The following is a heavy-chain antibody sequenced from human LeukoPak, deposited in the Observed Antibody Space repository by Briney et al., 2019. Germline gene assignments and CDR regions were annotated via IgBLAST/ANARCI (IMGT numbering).Heavy chain of an antibody. D-gene: IGHD3-3*01. CDR1: GYTSTGYY. J-gene: IGHJ4*02. CDR3: ARGLSITIFGVVMFDY. V-gene: IGHV1-2*02. CDR2: INPNSGGT. Sequence: GASVKVSCKASGYTSTGYYMHWVRQAPGQGLEWMGWINPNSGGTNYAQKFQGRVTMTRDTSISTAYMELSRLRSDDTAVYYCARGLSITIFGVVMFDYWGQGTLVTVSS.